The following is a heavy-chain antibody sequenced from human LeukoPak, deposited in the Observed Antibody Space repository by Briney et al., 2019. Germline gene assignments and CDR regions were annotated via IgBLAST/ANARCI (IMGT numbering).Heavy chain of an antibody. Sequence: GRSLRLSCAASGFTFSSYGMHWVRQAPGKGPERVAVIWYDGSNKYYADSVKGRFTISRDNSKNTLYLQMNSLRAEDTAVYYCARSRYCSSTSCSYFDYWGQGTLVTVSS. J-gene: IGHJ4*02. V-gene: IGHV3-33*01. CDR3: ARSRYCSSTSCSYFDY. CDR2: IWYDGSNK. D-gene: IGHD2-2*01. CDR1: GFTFSSYG.